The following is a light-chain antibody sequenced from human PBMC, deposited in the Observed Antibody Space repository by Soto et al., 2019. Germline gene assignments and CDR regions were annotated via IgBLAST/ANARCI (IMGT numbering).Light chain of an antibody. CDR3: GTWDSTLSGV. J-gene: IGLJ1*01. CDR1: SSNIGNNY. Sequence: QSVLTQPPSVSAAPGQTVTISCSGSSSNIGNNYVSWYQHLPGAAPKLIIYDNDKRSSGIPDRFSGSKSGKSATLDITGLQTGDEADYYCGTWDSTLSGVFGTGTKVTVL. V-gene: IGLV1-51*01. CDR2: DND.